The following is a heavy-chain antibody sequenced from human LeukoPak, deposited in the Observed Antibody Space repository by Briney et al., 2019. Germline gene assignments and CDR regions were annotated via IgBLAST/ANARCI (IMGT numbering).Heavy chain of an antibody. V-gene: IGHV4-39*01. D-gene: IGHD4-17*01. CDR2: IYYSGST. Sequence: PSETLSLTCTVSGGSISSSSYSWGWIRQPPGKGLEWIGSIYYSGSTFHNPSLKSRVTISVDTSKNQFSLKLSSVTAADTAVYYCASLDYAEVDYWGQGTLVTVSS. J-gene: IGHJ4*02. CDR1: GGSISSSSYS. CDR3: ASLDYAEVDY.